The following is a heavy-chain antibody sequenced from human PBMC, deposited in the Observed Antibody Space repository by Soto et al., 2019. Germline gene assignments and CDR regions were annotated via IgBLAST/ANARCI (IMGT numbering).Heavy chain of an antibody. D-gene: IGHD2-21*01. Sequence: RWSLRLSCVAFEFTSSHYWMHWFRQAPGKGLVWVARLRSDGTTTTYVDSVKGRFTISRDNAKNTLYLQMNRLSADDTAVYYCARDMWSTADYYYGLDLWGQGTTVTVSS. J-gene: IGHJ6*02. CDR3: ARDMWSTADYYYGLDL. V-gene: IGHV3-74*01. CDR1: EFTSSHYW. CDR2: LRSDGTTT.